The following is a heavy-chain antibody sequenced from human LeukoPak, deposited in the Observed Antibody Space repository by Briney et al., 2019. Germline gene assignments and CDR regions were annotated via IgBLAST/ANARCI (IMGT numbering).Heavy chain of an antibody. J-gene: IGHJ4*02. CDR3: ARNGYSSGTNDY. CDR2: INAGNGNT. V-gene: IGHV1-3*01. CDR1: GYTFTSYA. Sequence: ASVKVSCKASGYTFTSYAMHWVRQAPGQRLEWMGWINAGNGNTKYSQKFQGRVTITRDTSASTAYMELSSLRSEDTAVYYCARNGYSSGTNDYWGQGTLVTVSS. D-gene: IGHD6-19*01.